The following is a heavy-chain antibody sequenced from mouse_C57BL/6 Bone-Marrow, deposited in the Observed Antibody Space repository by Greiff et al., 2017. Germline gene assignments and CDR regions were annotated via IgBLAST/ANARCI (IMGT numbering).Heavy chain of an antibody. CDR1: GYTFTRYD. D-gene: IGHD1-1*01. Sequence: QVQLQQSGPELVKPGASVKLSCKASGYTFTRYDINWVKPRPGQGLEWIGWIYPRDGSTKYNEKFKGKATLTVDTSSSTAYMELHSLTSEDSAVYFCARDYGSSYWYFDVWGTGTTVTVSS. CDR3: ARDYGSSYWYFDV. CDR2: IYPRDGST. V-gene: IGHV1-85*01. J-gene: IGHJ1*03.